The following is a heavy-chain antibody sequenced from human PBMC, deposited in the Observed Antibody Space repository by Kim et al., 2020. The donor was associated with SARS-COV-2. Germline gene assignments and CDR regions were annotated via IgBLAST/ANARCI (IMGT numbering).Heavy chain of an antibody. CDR3: ARDAAGPNWFDP. J-gene: IGHJ5*02. D-gene: IGHD6-19*01. V-gene: IGHV3-30*01. Sequence: YYADYVKGRFTISRDNSKNTLDRQMNSLRAEDTAVYYCARDAAGPNWFDPWGQGTLVTVSS.